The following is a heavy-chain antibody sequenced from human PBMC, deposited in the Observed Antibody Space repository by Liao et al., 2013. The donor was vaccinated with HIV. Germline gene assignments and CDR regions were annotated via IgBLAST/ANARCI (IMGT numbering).Heavy chain of an antibody. V-gene: IGHV4-34*01. D-gene: IGHD2-15*01. J-gene: IGHJ4*02. CDR3: ASTGEAGGSCYDY. Sequence: LSLKSRVTISVDTSKNQFSLKLSSVTAADTAVYYCASTGEAGGSCYDYWGQGTLVTVSS.